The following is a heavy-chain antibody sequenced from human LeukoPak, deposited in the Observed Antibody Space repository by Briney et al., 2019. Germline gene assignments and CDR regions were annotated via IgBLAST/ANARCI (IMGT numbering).Heavy chain of an antibody. V-gene: IGHV4-34*01. J-gene: IGHJ5*02. CDR3: ARWWGFDP. Sequence: SETLSLTCAVYGGSFSGYYWSWIRQPPGKGLEWIGEINDSGSTNYNPSLKSRVTISVDTSKNQFSLKLSSVTAADTAVYYCARWWGFDPWDQGTLVTVSS. D-gene: IGHD2-15*01. CDR1: GGSFSGYY. CDR2: INDSGST.